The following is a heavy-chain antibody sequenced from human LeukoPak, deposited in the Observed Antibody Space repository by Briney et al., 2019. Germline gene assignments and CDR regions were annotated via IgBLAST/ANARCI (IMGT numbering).Heavy chain of an antibody. CDR3: AGVLRDISGYYDY. V-gene: IGHV3-64*01. CDR1: GFRFSSYA. D-gene: IGHD3-22*01. CDR2: ISIDGGDT. Sequence: PGGSLRLSCAASGFRFSSYAMHWVRQAPGKGLEYVSAISIDGGDTFYASSVKGRFTISRDNSKSTLYLQMGSLRAEDMAVYYCAGVLRDISGYYDYWGQGTLVTVSS. J-gene: IGHJ4*02.